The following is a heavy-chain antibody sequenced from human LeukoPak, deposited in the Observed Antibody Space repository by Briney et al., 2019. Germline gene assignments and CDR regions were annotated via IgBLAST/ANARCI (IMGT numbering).Heavy chain of an antibody. CDR1: DGSVTTSSFY. V-gene: IGHV4-39*01. Sequence: SETLSLTCNVSDGSVTTSSFYWGWVRQTPGKGLEWIGTFYYTGDTFYNRSLKSRVTITVDTSKDQFFLALSSVTAADTAVYYCVRAVGSVAGPGDWFDPWGPGILVTVSS. CDR2: FYYTGDT. D-gene: IGHD6-19*01. CDR3: VRAVGSVAGPGDWFDP. J-gene: IGHJ5*02.